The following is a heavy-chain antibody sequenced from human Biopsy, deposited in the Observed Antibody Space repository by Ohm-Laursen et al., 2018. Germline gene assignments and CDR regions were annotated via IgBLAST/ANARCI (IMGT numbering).Heavy chain of an antibody. V-gene: IGHV1-18*01. J-gene: IGHJ4*02. CDR2: ISTYNGNT. Sequence: ASVKVSCKSSGYLFINYGISWVRQAPGQGLEWLGWISTYNGNTNYAQKFRGRVTMTTDKPTSTAYVELRSLRSDDTAVYYCARTVDTVVVTPSDHWGQGTLVTVSS. CDR1: GYLFINYG. D-gene: IGHD5-18*01. CDR3: ARTVDTVVVTPSDH.